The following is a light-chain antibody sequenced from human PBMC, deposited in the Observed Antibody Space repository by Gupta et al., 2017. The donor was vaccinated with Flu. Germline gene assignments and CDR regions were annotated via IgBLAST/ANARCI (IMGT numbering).Light chain of an antibody. J-gene: IGKJ3*01. CDR3: QQSYNTPLLG. V-gene: IGKV1-39*01. CDR2: AAS. Sequence: SSLSASVGDRVTITCRASQSISKYLNWYQHRPGKAPKLLIYAASSLQSGVPSRFSGRGSGTDFTLTISSRQPEDLATYYCQQSYNTPLLGFGPGTKVDI. CDR1: QSISKY.